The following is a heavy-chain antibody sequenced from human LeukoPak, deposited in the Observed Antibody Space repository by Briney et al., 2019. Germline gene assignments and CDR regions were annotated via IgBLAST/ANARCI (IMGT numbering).Heavy chain of an antibody. CDR2: IYYSGST. CDR3: ARGALASEGAFDI. J-gene: IGHJ3*02. V-gene: IGHV4-59*01. Sequence: SETLSLTCTVSGGSINTSYWSWIRQPPGKGLEWIGYIYYSGSTNYNPSLKSRVTISVDTSKNQFSLKLSSATAADTAVYYCARGALASEGAFDIWGQGTMVTVSS. CDR1: GGSINTSY. D-gene: IGHD6-6*01.